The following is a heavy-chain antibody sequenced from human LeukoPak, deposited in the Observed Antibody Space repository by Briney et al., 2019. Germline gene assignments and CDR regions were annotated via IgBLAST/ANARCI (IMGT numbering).Heavy chain of an antibody. CDR1: EGTFSSYA. CDR2: IIPILGIA. V-gene: IGHV1-69*04. CDR3: ARDADDWYFDL. J-gene: IGHJ2*01. Sequence: ASVKVSCKASEGTFSSYAVSWVRQAPGQGLEWMGRIIPILGIANYAQKFQGRVTITADKSTSTAYMELSSLRSEDTAVYYCARDADDWYFDLRGRGTLVTVSS.